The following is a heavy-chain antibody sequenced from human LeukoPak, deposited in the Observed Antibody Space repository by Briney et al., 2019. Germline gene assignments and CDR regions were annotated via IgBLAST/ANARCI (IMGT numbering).Heavy chain of an antibody. CDR3: AKDTVTTGWFDP. D-gene: IGHD4-17*01. CDR1: GFTVSSNY. CDR2: IYSGGST. Sequence: GGSLRLSCAASGFTVSSNYMSWVRQAPGKGLEWVSVIYSGGSTYYADSVKGRFTISRDNSKNTLYLQMNSLRAEDTAVYYCAKDTVTTGWFDPWGQGTLVTVSS. J-gene: IGHJ5*02. V-gene: IGHV3-53*01.